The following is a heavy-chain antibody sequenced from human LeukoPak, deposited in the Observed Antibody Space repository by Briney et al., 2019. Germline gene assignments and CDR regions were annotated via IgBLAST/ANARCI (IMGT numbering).Heavy chain of an antibody. D-gene: IGHD2-15*01. CDR1: GFTFSNYG. CDR2: IWYDGSDK. V-gene: IGHV3-33*01. Sequence: GGSLRLSCAASGFTFSNYGMHWVRQAPGKGLEWVAVIWYDGSDKYYADSVKGRFTISRDNSKNTLYLQMNNLRAEDTAIYYCARVGSRYCSGANCYDGFWGQGTLVSVS. CDR3: ARVGSRYCSGANCYDGF. J-gene: IGHJ4*02.